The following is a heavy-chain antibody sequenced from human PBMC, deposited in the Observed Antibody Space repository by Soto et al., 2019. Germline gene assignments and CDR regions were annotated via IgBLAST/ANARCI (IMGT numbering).Heavy chain of an antibody. CDR1: GFTFSSYW. J-gene: IGHJ6*02. V-gene: IGHV3-7*01. D-gene: IGHD5-18*01. CDR3: ARHSYGFVYYYYGMDV. Sequence: RRLSCAASGFTFSSYWMSWVRQAPGKGLEWVANIKQDGSEKYYVDSVKGRFTISRDNAKNSLYLQMNSLRAEDTAVYYCARHSYGFVYYYYGMDVWGQGTTVTVSS. CDR2: IKQDGSEK.